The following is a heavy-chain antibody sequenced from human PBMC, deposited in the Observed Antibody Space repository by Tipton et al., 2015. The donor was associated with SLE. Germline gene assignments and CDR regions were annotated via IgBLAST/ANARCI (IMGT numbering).Heavy chain of an antibody. Sequence: TLSLTCTVSGGSLSSSGYYWSWIRQPAGQGLEWIGHVHTRGSTNYNPSLKSRVTISLDTSKNQFSLELTSVTAADTAVYFCARGHYDYVKGYFDYWGQGTLVTVSS. CDR3: ARGHYDYVKGYFDY. J-gene: IGHJ4*02. CDR1: GGSLSSSGYY. CDR2: VHTRGST. D-gene: IGHD3-16*01. V-gene: IGHV4-61*09.